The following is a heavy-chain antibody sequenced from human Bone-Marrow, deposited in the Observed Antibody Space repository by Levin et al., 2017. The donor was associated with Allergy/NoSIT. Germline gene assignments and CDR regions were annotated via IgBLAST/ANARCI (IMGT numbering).Heavy chain of an antibody. CDR1: GFTFSSYA. CDR2: ISGSGGST. Sequence: GGSLRLSCAASGFTFSSYAMSWVRQAPGKGLEWVSAISGSGGSTYYADSVKGRFTISRDNSKNTLYLQMNSLRAEDTAVYYCAKKDRLVTAIWGLFDYWGQGTLVTVSS. V-gene: IGHV3-23*01. J-gene: IGHJ4*02. D-gene: IGHD2-21*02. CDR3: AKKDRLVTAIWGLFDY.